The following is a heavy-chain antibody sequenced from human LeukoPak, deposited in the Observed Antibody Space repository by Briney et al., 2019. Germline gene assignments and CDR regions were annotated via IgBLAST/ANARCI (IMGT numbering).Heavy chain of an antibody. CDR2: INTNDGRK. J-gene: IGHJ4*02. D-gene: IGHD3-9*01. CDR1: GLTFDDYG. V-gene: IGHV3-20*04. CDR3: ARHYYDILRYCLDY. Sequence: GRSRSLACAASGLTFDDYGMSWVRQAPRKWLEWDSGINTNDGRKGYANSVMGRFTISRNNAKNSLYLQMNSLRAEDTALYYCARHYYDILRYCLDYWCQGTLVIVSS.